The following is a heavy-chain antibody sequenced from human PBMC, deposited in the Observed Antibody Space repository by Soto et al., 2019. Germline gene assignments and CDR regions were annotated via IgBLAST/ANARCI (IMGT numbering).Heavy chain of an antibody. D-gene: IGHD3-3*01. J-gene: IGHJ6*02. CDR2: IYYSGST. CDR1: GGSISSGGYY. CDR3: AGCITSSLLGMDV. Sequence: PSETLSLTCTVSGGSISSGGYYWSWIRQHPGKGLEWIGYIYYSGSTYYNPSLKSRVTISVDTSKNQFSLKLGSVTAADTAENYCAGCITSSLLGMDVWGPGTTVTVSS. V-gene: IGHV4-31*03.